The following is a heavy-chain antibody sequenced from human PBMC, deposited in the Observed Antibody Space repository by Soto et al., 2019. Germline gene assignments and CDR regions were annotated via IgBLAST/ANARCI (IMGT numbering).Heavy chain of an antibody. V-gene: IGHV3-15*07. Sequence: GGSLRLSCAASGFTFANAWINWVRQAPGKGLEWVGRIKSNTDGGTTDFAEPVNGRFALSRDDSNNMVYLQMNSLRAEDTAVYYCAKSGSSSLKDPYYFDYWGQGTLVTVSS. CDR3: AKSGSSSLKDPYYFDY. D-gene: IGHD6-13*01. CDR2: IKSNTDGGTT. J-gene: IGHJ4*02. CDR1: GFTFANAW.